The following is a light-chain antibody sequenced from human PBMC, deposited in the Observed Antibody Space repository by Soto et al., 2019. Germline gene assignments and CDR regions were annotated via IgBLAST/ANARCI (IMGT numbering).Light chain of an antibody. Sequence: EVVMTQSPLSLPVTLGQPASISCRSSQSLVNSDGNTYLNWFHQRPGQSPRRLIYKVSNRDSGVPDRFSGSGSGTDFTLRISRVEAEDVGVYYCMQGSHWPRTFGHGTRVEI. CDR1: QSLVNSDGNTY. J-gene: IGKJ1*01. CDR2: KVS. V-gene: IGKV2-30*01. CDR3: MQGSHWPRT.